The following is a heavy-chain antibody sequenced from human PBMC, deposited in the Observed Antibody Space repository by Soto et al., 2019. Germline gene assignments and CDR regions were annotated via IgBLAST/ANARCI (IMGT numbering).Heavy chain of an antibody. CDR1: GFTVSSNY. D-gene: IGHD5-12*01. V-gene: IGHV3-66*01. Sequence: AGGSLRLSCAASGFTVSSNYMSWVRQAPGKGLEWVSVIYSGGSTFYADSVKGRFTISRDNSKNTLYLQMNSLRAEDTAVYYCARDPYEHSGSSDYWGQGTLVTVSS. CDR2: IYSGGST. CDR3: ARDPYEHSGSSDY. J-gene: IGHJ4*02.